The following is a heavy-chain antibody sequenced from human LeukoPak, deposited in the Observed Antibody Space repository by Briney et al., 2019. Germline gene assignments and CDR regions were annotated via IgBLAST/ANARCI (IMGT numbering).Heavy chain of an antibody. V-gene: IGHV4-59*01. Sequence: SETLSLTCTASGGSISSYYWSWIRQPPGKGLEWIGYIYYSGSTNYNPSLKSRVTISVDTSKNQFSLKLSSVTAADTAVYYCARGLGRSGAIWGQGTMVTVSS. D-gene: IGHD2-15*01. CDR1: GGSISSYY. CDR3: ARGLGRSGAI. CDR2: IYYSGST. J-gene: IGHJ3*02.